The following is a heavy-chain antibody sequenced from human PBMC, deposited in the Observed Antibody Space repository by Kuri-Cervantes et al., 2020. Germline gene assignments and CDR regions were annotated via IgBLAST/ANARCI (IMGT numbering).Heavy chain of an antibody. Sequence: GESLKTSCAASGFTFGDYYMSWIRQAPGKGLGWVSYISGGGSTKYYADSVKGRCAISRDNTKNSLYLQMNSLRVEDSAVYYCARGNEATTITTFGYWGQGTLVTVSS. J-gene: IGHJ4*02. V-gene: IGHV3-11*01. CDR2: ISGGGSTK. CDR3: ARGNEATTITTFGY. D-gene: IGHD5-12*01. CDR1: GFTFGDYY.